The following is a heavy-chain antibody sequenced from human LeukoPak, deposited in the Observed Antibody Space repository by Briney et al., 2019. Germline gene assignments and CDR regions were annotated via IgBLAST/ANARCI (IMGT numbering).Heavy chain of an antibody. V-gene: IGHV4-34*01. D-gene: IGHD1-26*01. CDR1: GGSFSGYY. J-gene: IGHJ4*02. Sequence: PSETLSLTCAVYGGSFSGYYCSWIRPPPGKGLEWIGEINHSGSTNYNPSLKSRVTISVDTSKNQFSLKLSSVTAADTAVYYCVGGSGGSYFGYWGQGTLVTVSS. CDR2: INHSGST. CDR3: VGGSGGSYFGY.